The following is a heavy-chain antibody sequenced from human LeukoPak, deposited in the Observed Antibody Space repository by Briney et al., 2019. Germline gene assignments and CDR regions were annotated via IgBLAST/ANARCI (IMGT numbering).Heavy chain of an antibody. CDR3: ARGVLIVGALDAFDI. D-gene: IGHD1-26*01. CDR2: IYHGGST. Sequence: SETLSLTCTVSGYSISSGYYWGWIRQPPGKGLEWIGSIYHGGSTYYNPSLKSRVTISVDTSKNQFSLKLTSVTAADTAVYYCARGVLIVGALDAFDIWGQGTMVTVSS. J-gene: IGHJ3*02. CDR1: GYSISSGYY. V-gene: IGHV4-38-2*02.